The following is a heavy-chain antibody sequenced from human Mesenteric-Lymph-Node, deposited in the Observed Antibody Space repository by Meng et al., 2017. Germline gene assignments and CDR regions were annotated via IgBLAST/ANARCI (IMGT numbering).Heavy chain of an antibody. CDR1: GFTFSSYS. V-gene: IGHV3-21*01. CDR2: ISSNSSYI. J-gene: IGHJ2*01. D-gene: IGHD6-13*01. CDR3: ARDAYSSSWYFDL. Sequence: GESLKISCAASGFTFSSYSMNWVRQAPGKGLEWVSSISSNSSYIYYADSVKGRFTISRDNAKNSLYLQMNSLRAEDTAVYYCARDAYSSSWYFDLWGRGTLVTVSS.